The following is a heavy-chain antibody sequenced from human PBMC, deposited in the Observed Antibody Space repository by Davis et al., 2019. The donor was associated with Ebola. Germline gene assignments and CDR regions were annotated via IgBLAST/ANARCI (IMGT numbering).Heavy chain of an antibody. Sequence: SVKVSCKASGYTFTGYYMHWVRQAPGQGLEWMGDISPMFGAANYAQNFQGRVTITADESTGTAYMDLSSLRSDDTAVYYCARGLEQWLVYDYWGQGTLVTVSS. CDR2: ISPMFGAA. CDR3: ARGLEQWLVYDY. V-gene: IGHV1-69*13. CDR1: GYTFTGYY. J-gene: IGHJ4*02. D-gene: IGHD6-19*01.